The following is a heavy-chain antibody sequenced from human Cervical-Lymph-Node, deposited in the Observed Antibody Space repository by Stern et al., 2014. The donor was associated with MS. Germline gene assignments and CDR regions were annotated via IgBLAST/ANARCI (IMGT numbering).Heavy chain of an antibody. D-gene: IGHD6-19*01. J-gene: IGHJ4*02. CDR3: ARVPSGWQTGFDY. CDR1: GFDFRIYG. Sequence: MQLVESGGGVVQPERSLRLSCAASGFDFRIYGMQWVRQTPGKGLEWVAVIWFDGSTKTYADSVTGRFTISRDNSKNTLYLQMNSLRAADTAVYYCARVPSGWQTGFDYWGQGTLVTVSS. V-gene: IGHV3-33*01. CDR2: IWFDGSTK.